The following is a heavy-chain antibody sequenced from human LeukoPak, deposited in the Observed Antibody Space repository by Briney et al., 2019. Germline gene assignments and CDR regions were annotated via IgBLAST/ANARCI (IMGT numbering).Heavy chain of an antibody. CDR2: VYYGRSP. J-gene: IGHJ4*02. CDR1: GDSISRSTYY. CDR3: ARSSGTGTFSY. V-gene: IGHV4-39*02. D-gene: IGHD6-25*01. Sequence: SETLSLTCTVSGDSISRSTYYWAWIRQPPGKGLGWIGSVYYGRSPYFNPSLESRATISVDTSKNHFSLKMSSVTAADTAVYYCARSSGTGTFSYWGQGTLVTVSS.